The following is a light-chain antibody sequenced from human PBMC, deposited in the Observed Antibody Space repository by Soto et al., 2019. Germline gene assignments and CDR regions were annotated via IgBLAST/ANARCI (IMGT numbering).Light chain of an antibody. Sequence: DIQMTQSPSSLSASVGDRVTITCRASQNIRNYLNWYQQRPGKTPNLLVYAASNLRSGVPSRFIGSGSGTDFTLTISSLQPEDFATYYCQQLHSTSSYTFGQGTRVDIK. CDR3: QQLHSTSSYT. V-gene: IGKV1-39*01. J-gene: IGKJ2*01. CDR2: AAS. CDR1: QNIRNY.